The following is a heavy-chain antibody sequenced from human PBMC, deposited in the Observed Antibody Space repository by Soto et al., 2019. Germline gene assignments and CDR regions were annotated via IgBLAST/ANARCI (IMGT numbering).Heavy chain of an antibody. CDR1: GFTFSSYA. V-gene: IGHV3-23*01. CDR2: ISGSGGST. CDR3: AKFYWSGGSCYSYFDY. D-gene: IGHD2-15*01. Sequence: EVQLLESGGGLVQPGGSLRLSCAASGFTFSSYAMSWVRQAPGKGLEWVSAISGSGGSTYYADSVKGRFTISRDNSKNTLYLQINSLRAEYTAVYYCAKFYWSGGSCYSYFDYWGQGTLVTVSS. J-gene: IGHJ4*02.